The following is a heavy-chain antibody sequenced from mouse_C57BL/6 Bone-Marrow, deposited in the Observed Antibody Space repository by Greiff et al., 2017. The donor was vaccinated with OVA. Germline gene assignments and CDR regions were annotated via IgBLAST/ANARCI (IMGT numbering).Heavy chain of an antibody. CDR2: ISRGGDSI. D-gene: IGHD2-3*01. CDR1: GFTFSSYA. V-gene: IGHV5-9-1*02. CDR3: TREREDGYYFDY. J-gene: IGHJ2*01. Sequence: EVQGVESGEGLVKPGGSLKLSCAASGFTFSSYAMSWVRPTPEKRLEWVAYISRGGDSIYYADTVKGRFTISRDNARNTLYLQMSSLKSEDTAMYYCTREREDGYYFDYWGQGTTLTVSS.